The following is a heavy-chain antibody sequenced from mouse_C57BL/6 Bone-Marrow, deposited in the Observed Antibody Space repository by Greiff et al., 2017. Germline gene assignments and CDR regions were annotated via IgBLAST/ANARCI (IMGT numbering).Heavy chain of an antibody. Sequence: QVQLQQPGAELVKPGASVKLSCKASGYTFTSYWMQWVKQRPGQGLEWIGEIDPTDSYTNYNQKFKGKATLTVDTSSSTAYMQLSGLTSGDSAVYYCARFAPGLDYWGKGTSVTVSS. CDR3: ARFAPGLDY. V-gene: IGHV1-50*01. J-gene: IGHJ4*01. CDR2: IDPTDSYT. CDR1: GYTFTSYW.